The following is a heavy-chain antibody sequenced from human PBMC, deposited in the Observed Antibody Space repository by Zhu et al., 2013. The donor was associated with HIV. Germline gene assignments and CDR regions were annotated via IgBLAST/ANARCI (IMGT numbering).Heavy chain of an antibody. D-gene: IGHD3-10*01. CDR2: IIPIFGTA. CDR3: AREPTMVREGDYYYYYGMDV. V-gene: IGHV1-69*12. J-gene: IGHJ6*02. CDR1: GGTFSSYA. Sequence: QVQLVQSGAEVKKPGSSVKVSCKASGGTFSSYAISWVRQAPGQGLEWMGGIIPIFGTANYAQKFQGRVTITADESTSTAYMELSSLRSEDTAVYYCAREPTMVREGDYYYYYGMDVWGQGTTVTVSS.